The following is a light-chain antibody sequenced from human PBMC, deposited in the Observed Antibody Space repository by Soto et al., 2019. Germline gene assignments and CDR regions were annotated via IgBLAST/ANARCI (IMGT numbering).Light chain of an antibody. CDR1: QTVSSN. Sequence: EIVMTQSPATLSVSPGERATLSCRASQTVSSNLAWYQQKPGQAPRLLIYGASTRATDIPAKFSGSGSGTEFTLTISSLQSEDFAVFYCQQYHIWPLTFGGGTKVDI. J-gene: IGKJ4*01. CDR3: QQYHIWPLT. CDR2: GAS. V-gene: IGKV3-15*01.